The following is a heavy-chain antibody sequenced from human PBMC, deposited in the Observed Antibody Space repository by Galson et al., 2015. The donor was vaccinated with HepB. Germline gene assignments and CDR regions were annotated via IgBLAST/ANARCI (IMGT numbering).Heavy chain of an antibody. V-gene: IGHV3-23*01. D-gene: IGHD5-18*01. CDR3: AKGYGLFDS. CDR2: ITPSGDNT. Sequence: SLRLSCAASGFTFRNYAMSWVRQAPGKGLEWVSAITPSGDNTYSADSVKGRFTISRDNSKNTLFLQKTGLTADDTAIYYCAKGYGLFDSWGQGILVTVSP. J-gene: IGHJ5*01. CDR1: GFTFRNYA.